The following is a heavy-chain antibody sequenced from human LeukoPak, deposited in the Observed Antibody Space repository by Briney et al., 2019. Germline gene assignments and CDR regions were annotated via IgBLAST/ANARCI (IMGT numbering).Heavy chain of an antibody. CDR1: GFTFSTYW. V-gene: IGHV3-74*01. J-gene: IGHJ3*02. D-gene: IGHD4-17*01. CDR2: INSDGSST. CDR3: ARDLRTTGAFDI. Sequence: QPGGSLRLSCAASGFTFSTYWMHWVRQAPGKGLVWVSRINSDGSSTRYADSVKGQFTISRDNAKNTLYLQMNSLRAEDTAVCYCARDLRTTGAFDIWGQGTMVTVSS.